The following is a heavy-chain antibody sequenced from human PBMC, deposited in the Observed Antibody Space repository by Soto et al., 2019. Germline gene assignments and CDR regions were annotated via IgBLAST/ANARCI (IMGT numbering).Heavy chain of an antibody. CDR3: AKDRVILTVYGYGMDV. CDR2: ISYDGSNK. CDR1: GFTFSSYG. D-gene: IGHD3-9*01. V-gene: IGHV3-30*18. J-gene: IGHJ6*02. Sequence: GGSLRLSCAASGFTFSSYGMHWVRQAPGKGLGWVAVISYDGSNKYYADSVKGRFTISRDNSKNTLYLQMTSLRAEDTAVYYCAKDRVILTVYGYGMDVWGQGTTVTVSS.